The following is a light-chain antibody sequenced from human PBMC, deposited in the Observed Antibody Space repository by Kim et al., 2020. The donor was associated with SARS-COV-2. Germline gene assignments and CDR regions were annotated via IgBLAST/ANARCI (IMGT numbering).Light chain of an antibody. CDR3: NSYAGSNNWV. J-gene: IGLJ3*02. CDR1: SSDVGGYND. V-gene: IGLV2-8*01. CDR2: EVS. Sequence: GQSVTISCTGTSSDVGGYNDVSWYQQHPGKAPKLMIYEVSKRPSGVPDRFSGSKSGNTASLTVSRLQAEDEADYYCNSYAGSNNWVFGGGTQLTVL.